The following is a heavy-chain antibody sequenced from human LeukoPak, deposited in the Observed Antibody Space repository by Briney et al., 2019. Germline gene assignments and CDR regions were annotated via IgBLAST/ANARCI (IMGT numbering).Heavy chain of an antibody. V-gene: IGHV7-4-1*02. D-gene: IGHD1-26*01. J-gene: IGHJ5*02. CDR2: INTNTGNP. CDR3: ARDQATSSYSNWFDP. Sequence: ASVKVSCKASGYTFTNYAMNGVRQAPGQGREWMGGINTNTGNPTYAQGFTGRFVFSLDTSVSTAYLQISSLKAEDTAVYYCARDQATSSYSNWFDPWGQGTLVTVSS. CDR1: GYTFTNYA.